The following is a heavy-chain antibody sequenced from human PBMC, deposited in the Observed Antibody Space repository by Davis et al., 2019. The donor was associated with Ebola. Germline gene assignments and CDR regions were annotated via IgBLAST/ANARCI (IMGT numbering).Heavy chain of an antibody. CDR1: GGSMSSYY. D-gene: IGHD1-26*01. CDR2: VSSSGST. V-gene: IGHV4-59*12. Sequence: SETLSLTCTVSGGSMSSYYWSWIRQPPGKGLEWIGYVSSSGSTNYNSSLESRVTISVDTSKNQFSLKLSSVTAADTAVYYCARESGGGIDYWGQGTLVTVSS. CDR3: ARESGGGIDY. J-gene: IGHJ4*02.